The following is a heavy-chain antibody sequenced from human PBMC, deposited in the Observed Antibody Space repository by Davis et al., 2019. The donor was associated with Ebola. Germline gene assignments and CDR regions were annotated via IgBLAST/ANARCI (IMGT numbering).Heavy chain of an antibody. Sequence: ASVKVSCKASGYTFTSYAMHWARQAPGQRLEWMGRINAGNGNTKYSQKFQGRVTITRDTSASTAYMELSSLRSEDTAVYYCARDAFSSSIFFDYWGQGTLVTASS. V-gene: IGHV1-3*01. J-gene: IGHJ4*02. CDR1: GYTFTSYA. CDR2: INAGNGNT. CDR3: ARDAFSSSIFFDY. D-gene: IGHD6-6*01.